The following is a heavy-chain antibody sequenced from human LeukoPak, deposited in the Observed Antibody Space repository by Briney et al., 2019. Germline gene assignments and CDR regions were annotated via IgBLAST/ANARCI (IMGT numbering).Heavy chain of an antibody. CDR2: VNLQGST. D-gene: IGHD3-16*01. J-gene: IGHJ4*02. CDR1: GGSITQTNW. V-gene: IGHV4-4*02. Sequence: SGTLSLTCDVSGGSITQTNWTWVRQPPGKGLEWIGEVNLQGSTNYNPSLMGRVAISVDTSENHDSLQLTSVTAADTAVYYCAREGGPYRPLDYSGQGTLVTVS. CDR3: AREGGPYRPLDY.